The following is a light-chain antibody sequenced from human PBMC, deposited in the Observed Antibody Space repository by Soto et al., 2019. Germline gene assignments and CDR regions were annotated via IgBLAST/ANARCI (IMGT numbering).Light chain of an antibody. V-gene: IGKV1-5*03. J-gene: IGKJ1*01. CDR1: QTISSW. Sequence: DIQMTQSPSTLSGSVGDRVTITCRASQTISSWLAWYQQKPGKAPKLLLYKASTLKSGVPSRFSGSGSGTEFTLTVSRLQPDDFATYYGQHYNSYSEAFGQGTKVELK. CDR2: KAS. CDR3: QHYNSYSEA.